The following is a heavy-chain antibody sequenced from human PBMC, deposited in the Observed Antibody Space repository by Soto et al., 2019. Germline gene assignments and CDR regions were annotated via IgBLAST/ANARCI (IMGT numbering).Heavy chain of an antibody. D-gene: IGHD3-10*01. CDR1: GFTFSNAW. CDR3: ARVSTLVVGSGSPQPPPRNYYYCGMDV. J-gene: IGHJ6*04. CDR2: ISSSSSTI. Sequence: GGSLRLSCAASGFTFSNAWMNWVRQAPGKGLEWVSYISSSSSTICYADSVKGRFTISRDNAKNSLYLQMNSLRDEDTAVYYCARVSTLVVGSGSPQPPPRNYYYCGMDVGGKGTRVTVPS. V-gene: IGHV3-48*02.